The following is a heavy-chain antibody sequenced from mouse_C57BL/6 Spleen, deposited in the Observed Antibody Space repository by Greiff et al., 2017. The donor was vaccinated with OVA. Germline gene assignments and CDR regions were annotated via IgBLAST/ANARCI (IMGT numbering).Heavy chain of an antibody. Sequence: EVKLQESGPGLVKPSQSLSLTCSVTGYSITSGYYWNWIRQVPGNKLEWMGYISYDGSNNYNPSLKNRISITRDTSKNQFFLKLNSVTTEDTDTYYCARGGYYGSSYFDYWGQGTTLTVSS. CDR2: ISYDGSN. CDR1: GYSITSGYY. CDR3: ARGGYYGSSYFDY. V-gene: IGHV3-6*01. D-gene: IGHD1-1*01. J-gene: IGHJ2*01.